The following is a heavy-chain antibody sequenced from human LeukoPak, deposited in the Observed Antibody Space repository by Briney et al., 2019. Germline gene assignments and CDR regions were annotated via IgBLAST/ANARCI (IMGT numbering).Heavy chain of an antibody. Sequence: ASVKVSCKASGYTFTGYYMHWVRQAAGQGLEWMGWINPNSGGTNYAQKFQGRVTMTRDTSISTAYMELSRLRSDDTAVYYCARSYYDSSGYYGRFDPWGQGTLVTVSS. D-gene: IGHD3-22*01. CDR3: ARSYYDSSGYYGRFDP. V-gene: IGHV1-2*02. J-gene: IGHJ5*02. CDR1: GYTFTGYY. CDR2: INPNSGGT.